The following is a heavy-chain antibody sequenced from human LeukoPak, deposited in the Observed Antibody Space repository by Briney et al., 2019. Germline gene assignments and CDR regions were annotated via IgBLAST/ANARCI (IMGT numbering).Heavy chain of an antibody. D-gene: IGHD2-21*01. CDR1: GGSITNYY. CDR3: ARANSGLDY. V-gene: IGHV4-59*01. Sequence: PSGTLSLTCTVSGGSITNYYWSWIRQPPGKGLEWMGDIYYSGSTEYHPSLKRRVTISVETSRNQFPLKLSSVTAADTAVYYCARANSGLDYWGQGAQVTVSS. J-gene: IGHJ4*02. CDR2: IYYSGST.